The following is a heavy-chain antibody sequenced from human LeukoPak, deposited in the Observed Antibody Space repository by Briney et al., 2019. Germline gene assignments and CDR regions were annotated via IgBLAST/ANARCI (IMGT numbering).Heavy chain of an antibody. V-gene: IGHV3-30-3*01. CDR1: GFTFSSYA. CDR3: AGRVVPAAPIDC. CDR2: ISYDGSNK. D-gene: IGHD2-2*01. J-gene: IGHJ4*02. Sequence: PGGSLRLSCAASGFTFSSYAMHWVRQAPGKGLEWVAVISYDGSNKYYADSVKGRFTISRDNSKNTLYLQMNSLRAEDTAVYYCAGRVVPAAPIDCWGQGTLVTVSS.